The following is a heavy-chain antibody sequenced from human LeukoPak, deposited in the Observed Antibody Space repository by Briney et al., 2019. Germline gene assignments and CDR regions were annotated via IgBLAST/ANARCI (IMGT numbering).Heavy chain of an antibody. CDR2: ITSNGGST. V-gene: IGHV3-64*02. Sequence: RTGGSLRLSCAASGFTFSNYVMHWVRQAPGKGLEDVSAITSNGGSTYYADSVKGRFTISRDNPMNTLYLQMGSLRTEDMAVYYCARGGSSYAFDIWGQGTMVTVSS. J-gene: IGHJ3*02. CDR3: ARGGSSYAFDI. CDR1: GFTFSNYV. D-gene: IGHD3-16*01.